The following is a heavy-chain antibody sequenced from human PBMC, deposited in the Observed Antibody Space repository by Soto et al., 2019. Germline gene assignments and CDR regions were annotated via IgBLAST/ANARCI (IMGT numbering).Heavy chain of an antibody. CDR2: ITGSGGST. CDR3: ARARDYYGAGYGS. J-gene: IGHJ5*02. CDR1: GFTFRSFA. Sequence: EVQLLESGGGLVQPGGSRRLSCVASGFTFRSFAMSWVRQAPGKGLEWVSGITGSGGSTYSADSVKGRFTISRDNSKNTPYLEMNSLRAEDTAVYHCARARDYYGAGYGSWGQGILVTVSS. D-gene: IGHD3-10*01. V-gene: IGHV3-23*01.